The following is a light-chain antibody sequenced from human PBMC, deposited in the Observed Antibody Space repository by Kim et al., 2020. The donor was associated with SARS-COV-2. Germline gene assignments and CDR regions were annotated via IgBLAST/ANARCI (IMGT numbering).Light chain of an antibody. J-gene: IGLJ3*02. CDR3: QSYDNSLRGYWV. V-gene: IGLV1-40*01. CDR2: ANT. Sequence: VHWYQHLPGTAPKLIIYANTNRPSGVPDRFSGSKSGSSASLAIIGLQAEDEADYYCQSYDNSLRGYWVFGGGTQLTVL.